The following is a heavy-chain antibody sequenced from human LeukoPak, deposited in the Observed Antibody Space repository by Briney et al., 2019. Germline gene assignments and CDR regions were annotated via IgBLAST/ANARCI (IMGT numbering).Heavy chain of an antibody. V-gene: IGHV3-53*01. CDR3: ARGSLDSGSYYAGY. D-gene: IGHD3-10*01. CDR1: GFTVSSNY. Sequence: GGSLRLSCAASGFTVSSNYMIWVRQAPGKGLEWVSVIYSGGSTYYADSVKGRFTISRDNSKSTLYLQMNSLRAEDTAVYYCARGSLDSGSYYAGYWGQGTLVTFSS. J-gene: IGHJ4*02. CDR2: IYSGGST.